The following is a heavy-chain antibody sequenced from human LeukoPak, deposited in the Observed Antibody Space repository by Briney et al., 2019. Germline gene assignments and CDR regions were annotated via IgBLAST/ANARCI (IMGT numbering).Heavy chain of an antibody. V-gene: IGHV3-48*03. J-gene: IGHJ5*02. CDR3: AKCSGGNCYHSDDH. Sequence: GGSLRLSCAASGFTFSSYEMNWVRQAPGKGLEWVSYISGSSSTIYYADSVKGRFTISRDNAKDSLYLQMNSLRAEDTAVYYCAKCSGGNCYHSDDHWGQGTLVTVSP. CDR1: GFTFSSYE. D-gene: IGHD2-15*01. CDR2: ISGSSSTI.